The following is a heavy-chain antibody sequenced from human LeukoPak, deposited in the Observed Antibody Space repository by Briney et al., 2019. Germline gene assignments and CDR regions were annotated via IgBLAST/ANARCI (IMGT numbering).Heavy chain of an antibody. Sequence: SETLSLTCTVSGGSISSYYWSWIRQPPGKGLEWIGSIYYSGNTYYNASLKSQVSISIDTSKNQFSLGLTSVTAADTAVYYCARQTGSGLFILPGGQGTLVTVSS. V-gene: IGHV4-39*01. J-gene: IGHJ4*02. CDR1: GGSISSYY. CDR3: ARQTGSGLFILP. CDR2: IYYSGNT. D-gene: IGHD3/OR15-3a*01.